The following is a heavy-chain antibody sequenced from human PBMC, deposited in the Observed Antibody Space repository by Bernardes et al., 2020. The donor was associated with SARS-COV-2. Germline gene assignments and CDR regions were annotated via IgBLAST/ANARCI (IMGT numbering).Heavy chain of an antibody. Sequence: GGSLRLSCAASGFTFSSYSMNWVRQAPGKGLEWVSRIKTDGSSANFADSVKGRFTISRDNAKNTVYLQMNSLRAEDTAIYYCVRGTGGYGDWDYWGQGTLVTVYS. CDR1: GFTFSSYS. D-gene: IGHD2-8*02. V-gene: IGHV3-74*01. CDR2: IKTDGSSA. CDR3: VRGTGGYGDWDY. J-gene: IGHJ4*02.